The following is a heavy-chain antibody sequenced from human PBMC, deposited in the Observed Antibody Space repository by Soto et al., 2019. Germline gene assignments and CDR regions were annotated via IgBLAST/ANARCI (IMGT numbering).Heavy chain of an antibody. CDR3: ARSGYSFGVDN. CDR2: TSYSEST. V-gene: IGHV4-30-4*01. J-gene: IGHJ4*02. D-gene: IGHD5-18*01. CDR1: GGSISSGNFY. Sequence: TSETLSLTCTVSGGSISSGNFYWSWIRQSPGKGLEWIGYTSYSESTSYNPSLKSRITMSVDTSKNQFSLKLRSVIAADTAVYYCARSGYSFGVDNWGQGTLVTVSS.